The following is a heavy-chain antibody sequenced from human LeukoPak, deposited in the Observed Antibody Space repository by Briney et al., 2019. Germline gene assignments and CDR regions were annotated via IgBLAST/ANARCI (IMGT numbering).Heavy chain of an antibody. CDR1: GFTFSSYS. J-gene: IGHJ4*02. D-gene: IGHD3-3*01. CDR3: ARGRFLEWLSPPRFGY. Sequence: GGSLRLSCAASGFTFSSYSMNWVRQAPGKGLEWVSSISSSSSYIYYADSVKGRFTISRDNAKNSLYLQMNSLRAEDTAVYYCARGRFLEWLSPPRFGYWGQGTLVTVSS. CDR2: ISSSSSYI. V-gene: IGHV3-21*01.